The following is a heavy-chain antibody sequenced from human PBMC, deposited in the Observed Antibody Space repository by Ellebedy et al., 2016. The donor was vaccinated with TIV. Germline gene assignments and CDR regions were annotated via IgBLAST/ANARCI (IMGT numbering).Heavy chain of an antibody. CDR2: IYYSGST. J-gene: IGHJ4*02. D-gene: IGHD4-17*01. Sequence: SETLSLTCTVSGGSISSSSYYWGWIRQPPGKGLEWIGSIYYSGSTYYNPSLKSRVTISVDTSKNQFSLKLSSVTAADTAVYYCARDRGDYGLDYWGQGTLVTVSS. CDR1: GGSISSSSYY. V-gene: IGHV4-39*07. CDR3: ARDRGDYGLDY.